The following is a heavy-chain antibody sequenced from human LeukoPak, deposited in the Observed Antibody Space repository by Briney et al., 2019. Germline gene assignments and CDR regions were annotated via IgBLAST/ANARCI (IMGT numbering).Heavy chain of an antibody. J-gene: IGHJ5*02. CDR3: ALVVVPAAILSGWFDP. CDR1: GGTFSSYA. V-gene: IGHV1-69*04. Sequence: ASVKVSCKASGGTFSSYAISWVRPAPGQGLEWMGRIIPILGIANYAQKFQGRVTITADKSTSTAYIELSSLRSEDTAVYYCALVVVPAAILSGWFDPWGQGTLVTVSS. D-gene: IGHD2-2*02. CDR2: IIPILGIA.